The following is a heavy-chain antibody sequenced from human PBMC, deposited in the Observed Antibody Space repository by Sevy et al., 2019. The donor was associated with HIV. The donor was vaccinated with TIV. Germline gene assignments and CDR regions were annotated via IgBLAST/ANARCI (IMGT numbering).Heavy chain of an antibody. CDR2: VCAVDGST. D-gene: IGHD2-8*01. V-gene: IGHV3-23*01. J-gene: IGHJ4*02. Sequence: GGSLRLSCAASGLSFSNYAMGWVRQAPGKGLEWVSSVCAVDGSTYYADSVKGRFTISRDNSKNTLDLQMNSLRAEDTAVYYCARDPRMYGDYLLAYFDYWGQGTLVTVSS. CDR1: GLSFSNYA. CDR3: ARDPRMYGDYLLAYFDY.